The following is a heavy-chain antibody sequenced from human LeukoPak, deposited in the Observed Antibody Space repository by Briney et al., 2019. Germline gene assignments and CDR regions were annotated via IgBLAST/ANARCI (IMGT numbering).Heavy chain of an antibody. D-gene: IGHD5-24*01. CDR3: ARGRRDGYNADY. Sequence: ASVNVSCKASGGTFSSYAISWVRQAPGQGLEWMGGIIPIFGTANYAQKFQGRVTITADESTSTAYMELSSLRSEDTAVYYCARGRRDGYNADYWGQGTLVTVSS. CDR2: IIPIFGTA. CDR1: GGTFSSYA. V-gene: IGHV1-69*13. J-gene: IGHJ4*02.